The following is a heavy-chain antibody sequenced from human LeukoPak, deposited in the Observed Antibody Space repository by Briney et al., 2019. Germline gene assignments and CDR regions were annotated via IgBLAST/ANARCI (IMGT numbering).Heavy chain of an antibody. J-gene: IGHJ3*02. CDR2: IWYDGSNK. CDR1: GFTFSSYG. CDR3: AKDRSGSYYSAFDI. D-gene: IGHD1-26*01. Sequence: GGSLRLSCAASGFTFSSYGMHWVRQAPGKGLEWVAVIWYDGSNKYYADSVKGRFTISRDNSKNTLYLQMNSLRAEDTAVYYCAKDRSGSYYSAFDIWGQGTMVTVSS. V-gene: IGHV3-33*06.